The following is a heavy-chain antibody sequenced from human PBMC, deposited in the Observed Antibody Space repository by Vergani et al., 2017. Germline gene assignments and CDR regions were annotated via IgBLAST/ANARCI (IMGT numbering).Heavy chain of an antibody. Sequence: QVQLQESGPGLVKPSQTLSLTCTVSGDSLDSVSYYWTWIRKPAGKGLEWIGRIYASGNTNYNPSLRSRVIMSVDTSKNQISLKLTSVTAADTAVYYCARVFSPSAFWYLDLWGRGTLVTVSS. CDR3: ARVFSPSAFWYLDL. V-gene: IGHV4-61*02. CDR1: GDSLDSVSYY. D-gene: IGHD2/OR15-2a*01. J-gene: IGHJ2*01. CDR2: IYASGNT.